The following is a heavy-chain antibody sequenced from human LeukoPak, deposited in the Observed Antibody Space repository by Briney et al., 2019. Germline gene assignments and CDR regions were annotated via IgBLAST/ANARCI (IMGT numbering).Heavy chain of an antibody. J-gene: IGHJ4*02. D-gene: IGHD5-24*01. Sequence: GGSLRLSCAASGFTFSSYWMHWVRQAPGKGLEWVSRIYNDGSSTNYADSVKGRFTISRDNAKNTLYLQMNSLRVEDTAVYYCAREMSTIQDLDYWGLGTLVTVSS. CDR2: IYNDGSST. CDR3: AREMSTIQDLDY. V-gene: IGHV3-74*01. CDR1: GFTFSSYW.